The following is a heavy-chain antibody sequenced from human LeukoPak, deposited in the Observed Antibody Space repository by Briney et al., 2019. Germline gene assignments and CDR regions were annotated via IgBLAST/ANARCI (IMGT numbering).Heavy chain of an antibody. CDR1: GFTVSSNY. V-gene: IGHV3-66*02. D-gene: IGHD3-16*01. CDR2: IYTEGTT. J-gene: IGHJ4*02. Sequence: GGSLRLSCAVSGFTVSSNYFNWVRQAPGKGLEWVSVIYTEGTTYYADSVKGRFIISRDNSKNTVYLQMNSLRVEDTAVYYCASEGDWGQGTLVTVSS. CDR3: ASEGD.